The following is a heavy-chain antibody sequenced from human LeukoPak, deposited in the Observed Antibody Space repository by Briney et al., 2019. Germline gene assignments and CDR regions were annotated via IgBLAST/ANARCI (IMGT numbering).Heavy chain of an antibody. V-gene: IGHV3-23*01. J-gene: IGHJ3*02. D-gene: IGHD4-17*01. CDR1: GFTFSSYG. CDR3: AKDPNGDYVGAFDS. CDR2: ITGSGAGT. Sequence: GGSLRLSCAASGFTFSSYGMHWVRQAPERGLQWVSAITGSGAGTYYEDSVKGRFTISRDNSKNTLYLQMNSLRAEDTAIYYCAKDPNGDYVGAFDSWGQGTMVTVSS.